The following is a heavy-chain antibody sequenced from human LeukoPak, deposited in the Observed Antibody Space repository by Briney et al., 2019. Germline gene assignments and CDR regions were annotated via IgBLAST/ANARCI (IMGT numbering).Heavy chain of an antibody. CDR2: IYPGDSDT. CDR3: ARGSRRLSSSSFDY. D-gene: IGHD6-6*01. Sequence: GESLKISCKGSGYSFTNYCIAWLRQMPGKGLEWMGIIYPGDSDTRYSPSFQGQVTISADKSISTAYLQWSSLKASDTAMYYCARGSRRLSSSSFDYWGQGTLVTVSS. J-gene: IGHJ4*02. CDR1: GYSFTNYC. V-gene: IGHV5-51*01.